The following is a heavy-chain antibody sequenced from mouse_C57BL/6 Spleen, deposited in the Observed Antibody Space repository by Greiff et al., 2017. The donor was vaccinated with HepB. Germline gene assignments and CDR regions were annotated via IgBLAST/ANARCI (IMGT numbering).Heavy chain of an antibody. CDR1: GYTFTEYT. V-gene: IGHV1-62-2*01. CDR3: ARHGDYYGSSPGNFDY. J-gene: IGHJ2*01. CDR2: FYPGSGSI. Sequence: VQRVESGAELVKPGASVKLSCKASGYTFTEYTIHWVKQRSGQGLEWIGWFYPGSGSIKYNEKFKDKATLTADKSSSTVYMELSRLTSEDSAVYFCARHGDYYGSSPGNFDYWGQGTTLTVSS. D-gene: IGHD1-1*01.